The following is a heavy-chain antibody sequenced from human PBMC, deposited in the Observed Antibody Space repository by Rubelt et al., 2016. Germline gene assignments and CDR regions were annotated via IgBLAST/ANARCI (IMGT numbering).Heavy chain of an antibody. V-gene: IGHV4-39*07. CDR3: ARAVSYYDSSGYGYYYYMDV. J-gene: IGHJ6*03. CDR1: GGSISSSSYY. CDR2: IYYSGGT. Sequence: QLQLQESGPGLVKPSETLSLTCTVSGGSISSSSYYWGWIRQPPGKGLEWIGSIYYSGGTYYNPSLKSRVTISVDTSKNHFSLKLSSVTAADTAVYYCARAVSYYDSSGYGYYYYMDVWGKGTTVTVSS. D-gene: IGHD3-22*01.